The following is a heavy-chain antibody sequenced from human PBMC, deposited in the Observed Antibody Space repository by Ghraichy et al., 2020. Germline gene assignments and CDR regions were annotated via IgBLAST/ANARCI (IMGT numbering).Heavy chain of an antibody. CDR1: GFTFSDYY. V-gene: IGHV3-72*01. Sequence: GALRLSCAVSGFTFSDYYMDWVRQAPGKGLEWVGRIRNKAKSYTTEYAASVKGRITISRDDSKNSLYLQMNSLKTEDTAVYYCARTYCIGGSCYLGDSWGQGTLVTVSS. CDR2: IRNKAKSYTT. CDR3: ARTYCIGGSCYLGDS. D-gene: IGHD2-15*01. J-gene: IGHJ4*02.